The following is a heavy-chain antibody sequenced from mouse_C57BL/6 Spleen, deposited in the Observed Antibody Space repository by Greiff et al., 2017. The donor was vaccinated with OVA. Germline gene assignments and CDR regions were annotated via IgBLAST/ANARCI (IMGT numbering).Heavy chain of an antibody. V-gene: IGHV1-72*01. CDR3: ARGYYYGSSYRAMDY. J-gene: IGHJ4*01. CDR2: IDPNSGGT. CDR1: GYTFTSYW. D-gene: IGHD1-1*01. Sequence: QVQLQQPGAELVKPGASVKLSCKASGYTFTSYWMHWVKQRPGRGLEWIGRIDPNSGGTKYNEKFKSKATLTVDKPSSTAYMPLSSLTSEDSAVYYCARGYYYGSSYRAMDYWGQGTSVTVSA.